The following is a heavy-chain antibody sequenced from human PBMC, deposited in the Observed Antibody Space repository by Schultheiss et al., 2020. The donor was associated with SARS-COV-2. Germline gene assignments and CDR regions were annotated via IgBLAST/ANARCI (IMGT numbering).Heavy chain of an antibody. CDR1: GFTFSSYW. Sequence: GGSLRLSCAASGFTFSSYWMHWVRQAPGKGLEWVSVIYSGGSTYYADSVKGRFTISRDNSKNTLYLQMNSLRAEDTAVYYCARDWRFGASYMDVWGKGITVTVSS. CDR2: IYSGGST. D-gene: IGHD3-10*01. CDR3: ARDWRFGASYMDV. J-gene: IGHJ6*03. V-gene: IGHV3-66*02.